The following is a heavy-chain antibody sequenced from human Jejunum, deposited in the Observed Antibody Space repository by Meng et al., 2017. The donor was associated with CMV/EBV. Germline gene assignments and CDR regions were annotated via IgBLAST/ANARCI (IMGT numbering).Heavy chain of an antibody. Sequence: TVSGGSISSGSFCWSWIRQTAGKGLEWLGRIHTSGSTNYNPSHKSRDTISVDTSKNQFSLKLTSVTAADTAVYDGARDYGDANWIDPWGQGTLVTVSS. CDR3: ARDYGDANWIDP. CDR2: IHTSGST. CDR1: GGSISSGSFC. V-gene: IGHV4-61*02. J-gene: IGHJ5*02. D-gene: IGHD4-17*01.